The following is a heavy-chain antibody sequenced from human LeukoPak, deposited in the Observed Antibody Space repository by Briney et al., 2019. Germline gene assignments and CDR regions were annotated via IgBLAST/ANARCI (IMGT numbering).Heavy chain of an antibody. Sequence: PGGSLRLSCAASGFTFSSYAMSWVRQAPGKGLEWVSDISDSYSTYYADSVKGRFTTSRDNSKNTLYLHMNSLRAEDTAIYYCAKDHESSSWYDYWGQGTLVTVSS. V-gene: IGHV3-23*01. CDR3: AKDHESSSWYDY. CDR1: GFTFSSYA. J-gene: IGHJ4*02. CDR2: ISDSYST. D-gene: IGHD6-13*01.